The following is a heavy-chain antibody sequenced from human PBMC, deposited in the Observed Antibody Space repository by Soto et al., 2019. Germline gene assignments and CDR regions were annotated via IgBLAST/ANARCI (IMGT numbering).Heavy chain of an antibody. J-gene: IGHJ6*02. Sequence: QVQLVESGGGLVKPGGSLRLSCTASGFTFSDYYMTWIRQAPGKGLEWLSYISSGGLTIYYADSVKGRFTVSRDNAKNSMYLQMNTLRVEDTAVYYCARYPGIYYGMDVWGQGTTVTVSS. CDR1: GFTFSDYY. D-gene: IGHD3-10*01. CDR3: ARYPGIYYGMDV. CDR2: ISSGGLTI. V-gene: IGHV3-11*01.